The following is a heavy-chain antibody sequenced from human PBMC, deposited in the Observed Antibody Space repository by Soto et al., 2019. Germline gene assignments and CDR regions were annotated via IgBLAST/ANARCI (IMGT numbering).Heavy chain of an antibody. Sequence: QVQLVESGGGVVQPGRSLRLSCAASGFTFSSYGMHWVRQVPGKGLEWVAVIWYDGSNKYYADSVKGRFTISRDNSKNTLYLKMNSLRAEDTAVYYCAGYYYDSSGYFDYYYYGMDVWGQGTTVTVSS. V-gene: IGHV3-33*01. CDR1: GFTFSSYG. CDR3: AGYYYDSSGYFDYYYYGMDV. D-gene: IGHD3-22*01. J-gene: IGHJ6*02. CDR2: IWYDGSNK.